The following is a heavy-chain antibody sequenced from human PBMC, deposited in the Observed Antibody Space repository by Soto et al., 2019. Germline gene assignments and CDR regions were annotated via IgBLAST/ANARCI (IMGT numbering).Heavy chain of an antibody. CDR1: GFTFSSYW. CDR3: ARAEWEGSYLSYFDY. CDR2: INSDGSST. Sequence: GGSLRLSCAASGFTFSSYWMHWVRQAPGKGLVWVSRINSDGSSTSYADSVKGRFTISRDNAKNTLYLQMNSLRAEDTAVYYCARAEWEGSYLSYFDYWGQGTLVTVSS. V-gene: IGHV3-74*01. D-gene: IGHD1-26*01. J-gene: IGHJ4*02.